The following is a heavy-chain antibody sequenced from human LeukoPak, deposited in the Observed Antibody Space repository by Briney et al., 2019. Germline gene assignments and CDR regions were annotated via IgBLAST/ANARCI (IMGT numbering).Heavy chain of an antibody. CDR3: AKAGGEAATHYYYGMGV. V-gene: IGHV3-30*18. J-gene: IGHJ6*02. D-gene: IGHD2-15*01. CDR1: GFTFSSYG. CDR2: ISYDGSNK. Sequence: GGSLRLSCAASGFTFSSYGMHWVRQAPGKGLEWVAAISYDGSNKYYADSVKGRFTISRDNSKNTLYLQMNSLRAEDTAVYYCAKAGGEAATHYYYGMGVWGQGTTVTVSS.